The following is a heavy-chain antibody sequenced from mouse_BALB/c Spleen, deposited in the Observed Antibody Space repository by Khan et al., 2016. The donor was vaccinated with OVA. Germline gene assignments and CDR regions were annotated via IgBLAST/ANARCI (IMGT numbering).Heavy chain of an antibody. D-gene: IGHD4-1*01. CDR2: ISNSGST. CDR3: ASELGRYYAMDY. V-gene: IGHV3-2*02. Sequence: EVQFQESGPGLVKPSQSLSLTCTVTGYSITSDYAWNWIRQFPGNKLEWMAYISNSGSTSYNPSFKSRISLTRDTSKNQFSLQLNSVTTEDTATYYWASELGRYYAMDYWGQETSVTVSS. J-gene: IGHJ4*01. CDR1: GYSITSDYA.